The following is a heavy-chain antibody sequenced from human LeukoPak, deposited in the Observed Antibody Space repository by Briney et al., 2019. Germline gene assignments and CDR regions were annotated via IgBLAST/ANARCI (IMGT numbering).Heavy chain of an antibody. CDR3: ARVRLPLYYYDSSGTRFDP. Sequence: SETLSLTCAVYGGSFSGYYWSWIRQPPGKGLEWIGEINHSGSTNYNPSLKSRVTISVDTSKNQFSFKLSSVTAADTAVYYCARVRLPLYYYDSSGTRFDPWGQGTLVTVSS. D-gene: IGHD3-22*01. CDR1: GGSFSGYY. CDR2: INHSGST. J-gene: IGHJ5*02. V-gene: IGHV4-34*01.